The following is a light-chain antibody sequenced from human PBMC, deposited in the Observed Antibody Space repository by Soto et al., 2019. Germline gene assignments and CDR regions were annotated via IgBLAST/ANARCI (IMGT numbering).Light chain of an antibody. J-gene: IGLJ2*01. CDR3: SAWDDNIYGPV. Sequence: QSVLTQPPSASGTPGQRVAISCSGGSSDIGSNPVNWYLHLPGAAPKLLIYRDNQRPSGVPDRFSGSKSGTSASLTISGLRSADEADYFCSAWDDNIYGPVFGGGTKLTVL. V-gene: IGLV1-44*01. CDR1: SSDIGSNP. CDR2: RDN.